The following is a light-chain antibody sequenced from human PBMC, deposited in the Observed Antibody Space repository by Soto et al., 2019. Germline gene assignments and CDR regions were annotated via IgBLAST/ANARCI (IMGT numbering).Light chain of an antibody. J-gene: IGLJ2*01. CDR1: SSNIGNNY. V-gene: IGLV1-51*01. CDR2: DNN. CDR3: GTWDYSLSAGPLV. Sequence: QSVLTQPPSVSAAPGQKVTISCSGSSSNIGNNYVSWYQQLPGTAPKLLIYDNNKRPSGIPDRFSGSKSGTSATLGITGLQSVDEADSYRGTWDYSLSAGPLVFGAGTKLIVL.